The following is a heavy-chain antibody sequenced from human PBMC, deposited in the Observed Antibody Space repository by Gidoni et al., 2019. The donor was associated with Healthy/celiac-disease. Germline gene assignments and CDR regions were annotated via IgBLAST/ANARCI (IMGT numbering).Heavy chain of an antibody. CDR1: GFTFRSYG. Sequence: QVQLVESGGGVVQPGRSLRLSCPASGFTFRSYGMHWVRQAPGKGLEWVAVISYDGSNKYYADSVKGRFTISRDNSKNTLYLQMNSLRAEDTAVYYCAKDWAMITFGGGFDYWGQGTLVTVSS. V-gene: IGHV3-30*18. CDR2: ISYDGSNK. D-gene: IGHD3-16*01. CDR3: AKDWAMITFGGGFDY. J-gene: IGHJ4*02.